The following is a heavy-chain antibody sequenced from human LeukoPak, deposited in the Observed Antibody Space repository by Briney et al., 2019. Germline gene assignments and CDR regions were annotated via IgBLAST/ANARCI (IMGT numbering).Heavy chain of an antibody. D-gene: IGHD3-22*01. Sequence: GASVKVSCKVSGYTLTELSKHWVRQAPGKGLEWMGGFDPEDGETIYAQKFQGRVTMTEDTSTDTAYMELSSLRSEDTAVYYCATDRPYDSSGYYNFDYWGQGTLVTVSS. V-gene: IGHV1-24*01. CDR2: FDPEDGET. J-gene: IGHJ4*02. CDR3: ATDRPYDSSGYYNFDY. CDR1: GYTLTELS.